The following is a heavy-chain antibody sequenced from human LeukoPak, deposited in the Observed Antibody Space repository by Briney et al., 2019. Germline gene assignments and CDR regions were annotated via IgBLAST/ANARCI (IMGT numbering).Heavy chain of an antibody. CDR1: GGTFSSYA. Sequence: VSSVKVSCKASGGTFSSYAISWVRQASGQGLAWMGGIIPIFGTANYAQKFQGRVTITTDESTSTAYMELSSLRSEDTAVYYCARDAGYSSSWYPYFDPWGQGTLVTVSS. D-gene: IGHD6-13*01. CDR3: ARDAGYSSSWYPYFDP. V-gene: IGHV1-69*05. CDR2: IIPIFGTA. J-gene: IGHJ5*02.